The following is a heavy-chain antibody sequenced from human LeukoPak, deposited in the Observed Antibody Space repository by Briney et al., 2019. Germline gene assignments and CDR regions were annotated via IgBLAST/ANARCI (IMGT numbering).Heavy chain of an antibody. J-gene: IGHJ4*02. CDR1: GFTFSSYS. D-gene: IGHD6-25*01. CDR3: ARDRLTSGYFDY. CDR2: ISSSSSDI. Sequence: GGSLRLSCEASGFTFSSYSMNWVRQAPGKGLEWVSSISSSSSDIYYADLVKGRFTISRDNAKNSLFLQMNSLRAEDTAVYYCARDRLTSGYFDYWGQGTLVTVSS. V-gene: IGHV3-21*01.